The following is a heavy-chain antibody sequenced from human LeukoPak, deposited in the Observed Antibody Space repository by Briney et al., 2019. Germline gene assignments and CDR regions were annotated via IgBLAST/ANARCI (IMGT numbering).Heavy chain of an antibody. V-gene: IGHV3-21*04. CDR2: ISSSSSYI. CDR1: GFTFSSYS. J-gene: IGHJ5*02. D-gene: IGHD3-22*01. Sequence: GGSLRLSCAASGFTFSSYSMNWVRQAPGKGLEWVSSISSSSSYIYYADSVKGRFTISRDNAKNSLYLQMNSLRAEDTAVYYCARGRRYYYDSSGNNYVGELPLDPWGQGTLVTVSS. CDR3: ARGRRYYYDSSGNNYVGELPLDP.